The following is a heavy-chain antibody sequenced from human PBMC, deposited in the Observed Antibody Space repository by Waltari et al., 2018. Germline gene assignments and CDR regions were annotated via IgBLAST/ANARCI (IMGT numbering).Heavy chain of an antibody. V-gene: IGHV1-69*04. D-gene: IGHD3-3*01. CDR2: IIPILAIA. Sequence: QVQLVQSGAEVKKPGSSVKVSCKASGGTFSSYAFSWVRQAPGQGLEWVGGIIPILAIANFAQKFQGRVTITADESTSTAYMELSSLRSEDTAVYFCARGDYDFWSGLYFDYWGQGTLVSVSS. CDR3: ARGDYDFWSGLYFDY. CDR1: GGTFSSYA. J-gene: IGHJ4*02.